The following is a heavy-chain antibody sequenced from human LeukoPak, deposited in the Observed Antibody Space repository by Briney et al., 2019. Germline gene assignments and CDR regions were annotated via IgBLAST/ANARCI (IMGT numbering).Heavy chain of an antibody. CDR2: IYSGGST. D-gene: IGHD6-6*01. V-gene: IGHV3-53*01. J-gene: IGHJ4*02. CDR3: ARDLGAAHFDY. CDR1: GFSVSSNY. Sequence: GGSLTLSCAASGFSVSSNYMSWVRQAPGKGLEWVSVIYSGGSTYYADSVKGRFTIYRDNSKNTLYLQMNSLRAEDTAVYYCARDLGAAHFDYWGQGTLVTVSS.